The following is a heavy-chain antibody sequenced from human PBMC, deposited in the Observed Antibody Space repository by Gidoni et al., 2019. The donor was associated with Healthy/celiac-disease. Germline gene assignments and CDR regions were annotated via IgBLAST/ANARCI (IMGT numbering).Heavy chain of an antibody. D-gene: IGHD3-10*01. CDR1: GFTFSSYA. J-gene: IGHJ3*02. CDR3: AKDIYGSGSYSPFGAFDI. Sequence: EVQLLESGGGLVQPGGSLRLSCAASGFTFSSYAMSWVRQAPGKGLEWVSAISGSGGSTYYADSVKGRFTISRDNSKNTLYLQMNSLRAEDTAVYYCAKDIYGSGSYSPFGAFDIWGQGTMVTVSS. V-gene: IGHV3-23*01. CDR2: ISGSGGST.